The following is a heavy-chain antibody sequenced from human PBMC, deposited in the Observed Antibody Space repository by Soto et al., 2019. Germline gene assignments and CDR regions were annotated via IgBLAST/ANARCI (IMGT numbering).Heavy chain of an antibody. V-gene: IGHV4-4*02. CDR3: ARGRPQGQQLVHNWFDP. D-gene: IGHD6-13*01. CDR2: IYHSGST. Sequence: SETLSLTCAVSCGSISSSNWWSWVRQPPGKGLEWIGEIYHSGSTNYNPSLKSRVTISVDKSKNQFSLKLSSVTAADTAVYYCARGRPQGQQLVHNWFDPWGQGTLVTVS. J-gene: IGHJ5*02. CDR1: CGSISSSNW.